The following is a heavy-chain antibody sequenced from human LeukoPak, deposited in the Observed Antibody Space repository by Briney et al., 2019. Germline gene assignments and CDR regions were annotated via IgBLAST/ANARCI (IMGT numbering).Heavy chain of an antibody. CDR2: IYYTGST. D-gene: IGHD6-19*01. J-gene: IGHJ4*02. CDR1: GASISSSTYY. V-gene: IGHV4-39*01. CDR3: ARVSIAVAGTAVADY. Sequence: EPSETLSLTCTVSGASISSSTYYWGWIRQPPGKGLEWIGSIYYTGSTYYKPSLKSRITISVDTSKNQFSLKLSSVTAADTAVYYCARVSIAVAGTAVADYWGQGTLVTVSS.